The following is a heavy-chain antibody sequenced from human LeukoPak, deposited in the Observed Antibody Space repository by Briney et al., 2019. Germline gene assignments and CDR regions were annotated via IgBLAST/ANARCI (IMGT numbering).Heavy chain of an antibody. CDR2: INHSGST. CDR1: GGSFSGYY. V-gene: IGHV4-34*01. Sequence: SETLSLTCAVYGGSFSGYYWSWIRQPPGKGLEWIGEINHSGSTNYNPSLKSRVTISVDTSKNQFSLKLSSVTAADTAVYYCARLLLGWYPRYYYYMDVWAKGPRSPSP. D-gene: IGHD6-19*01. CDR3: ARLLLGWYPRYYYYMDV. J-gene: IGHJ6*03.